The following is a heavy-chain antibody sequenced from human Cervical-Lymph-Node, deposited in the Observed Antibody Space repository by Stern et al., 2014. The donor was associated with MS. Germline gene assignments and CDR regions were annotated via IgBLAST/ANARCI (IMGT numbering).Heavy chain of an antibody. V-gene: IGHV4-59*01. CDR3: ARKALSMDHYFDS. J-gene: IGHJ4*02. CDR1: GASISTYY. D-gene: IGHD2-2*03. CDR2: AFHTGTT. Sequence: QVQLQESGPGPVKPPETLSLPCTLSGASISTYYWSWIRQPPVTGLEWLGYAFHTGTTIYNPSLKSRVTISLDTSKNQFSLILRSVTAADTAVYYCARKALSMDHYFDSWGQGALVTVSS.